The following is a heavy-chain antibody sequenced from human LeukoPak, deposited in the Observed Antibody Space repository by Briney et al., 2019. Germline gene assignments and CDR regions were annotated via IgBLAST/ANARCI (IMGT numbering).Heavy chain of an antibody. CDR3: TFNTHIGSG. CDR2: IQSNVHGGTT. D-gene: IGHD3-10*01. Sequence: PGGSLRLSCAGSGFPFSEAWMNWVRPAAGRGRDGVGRIQSNVHGGTTDYAAFVNGRFTISRDESKSTMYLEMNSRKVEGTATYYCTFNTHIGSGGGQGALVTVSS. CDR1: GFPFSEAW. V-gene: IGHV3-15*01. J-gene: IGHJ4*02.